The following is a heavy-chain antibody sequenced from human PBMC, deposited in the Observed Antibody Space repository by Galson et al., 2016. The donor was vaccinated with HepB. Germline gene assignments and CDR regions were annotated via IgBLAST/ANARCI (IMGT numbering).Heavy chain of an antibody. CDR2: IYSGGDT. CDR3: KGYSAGDH. V-gene: IGHV3-53*01. CDR1: GFTVRNNY. J-gene: IGHJ4*02. D-gene: IGHD2-21*01. Sequence: SLRLSCAASGFTVRNNYMSWVRQAPGKGLEWVSLIYSGGDTYYAESVKGRFTISRVNSKNTLYLQMNSLRVEDTAIYYCKGYSAGDHWGQGTLVTVSS.